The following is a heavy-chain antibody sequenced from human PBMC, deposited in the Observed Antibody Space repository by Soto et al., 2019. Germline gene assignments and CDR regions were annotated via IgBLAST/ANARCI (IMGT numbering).Heavy chain of an antibody. CDR1: AGSFSGYY. V-gene: IGHV4-34*01. D-gene: IGHD3-10*01. CDR2: TNHSGST. J-gene: IGHJ6*02. Sequence: SETLSLTCAVYAGSFSGYYWSWIRQPPGRGREWFGETNHSGSTNYNPSLKSRVTISVDTSKNQFSLKLSSVTAADTAVYYCAGSAYYYGSGSYYRGFYYYYYGMDVWGQGTTVT. CDR3: AGSAYYYGSGSYYRGFYYYYYGMDV.